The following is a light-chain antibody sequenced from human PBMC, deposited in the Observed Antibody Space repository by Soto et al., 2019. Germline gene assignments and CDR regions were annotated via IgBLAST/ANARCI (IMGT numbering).Light chain of an antibody. V-gene: IGKV3-20*01. CDR3: QQYGSSLYT. Sequence: EIVLTQSPGTLSLSPGERATLSCRASQSVSSSYLAWYQQKPGQAPRLLIYGASSRATGIPDRFSGSGSGTDFCLTISRLEPEDFAVYYCQQYGSSLYTVGQGTKLEMK. J-gene: IGKJ2*01. CDR2: GAS. CDR1: QSVSSSY.